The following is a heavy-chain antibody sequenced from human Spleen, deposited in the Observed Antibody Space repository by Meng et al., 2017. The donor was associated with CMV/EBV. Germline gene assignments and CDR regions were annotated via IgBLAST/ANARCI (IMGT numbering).Heavy chain of an antibody. CDR3: ARDLDYGDYGPFDY. D-gene: IGHD4-17*01. V-gene: IGHV4-39*07. J-gene: IGHJ4*02. Sequence: QLQLHDAGPGLVKPSETLSLPRTVSGGSISSSSYYWGWIRQPPGKGLEWIGSIYYSGSTYYNPSLKSRVTISVDTSKNQFSLKLSSVTAADTAVYYCARDLDYGDYGPFDYWGQGTLVTVAS. CDR2: IYYSGST. CDR1: GGSISSSSYY.